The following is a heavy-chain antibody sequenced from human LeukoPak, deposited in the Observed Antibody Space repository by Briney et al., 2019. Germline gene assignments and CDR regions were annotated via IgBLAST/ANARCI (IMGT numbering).Heavy chain of an antibody. CDR2: IESDGTST. CDR3: ARDQYSSTWYRGAFDV. CDR1: GFAFTTSW. Sequence: GGSLRLSCAASGFAFTTSWMHWFRQAPGKGLVWVSRIESDGTSTTYADSVKGRFTISRDNAKNTLYLQMNSLRAEDTAVYYCARDQYSSTWYRGAFDVWGQGTMVSVSS. J-gene: IGHJ3*01. D-gene: IGHD6-13*01. V-gene: IGHV3-74*01.